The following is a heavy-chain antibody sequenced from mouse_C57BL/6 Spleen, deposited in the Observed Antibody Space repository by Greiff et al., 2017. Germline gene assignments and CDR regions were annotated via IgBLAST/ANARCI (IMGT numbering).Heavy chain of an antibody. V-gene: IGHV1-82*01. CDR1: GYAFSSSW. D-gene: IGHD3-3*01. CDR3: ARRGTGGYFDV. Sequence: QVQLQQSGPELVKPGASVKISCKASGYAFSSSWMNWVKQRPGKGLEWIGRIYPGDGDPNSNGKFKGKATLTADKSSSTAYMQLSSLTSEDSAVYFCARRGTGGYFDVWGTGTTVTVAS. J-gene: IGHJ1*03. CDR2: IYPGDGDP.